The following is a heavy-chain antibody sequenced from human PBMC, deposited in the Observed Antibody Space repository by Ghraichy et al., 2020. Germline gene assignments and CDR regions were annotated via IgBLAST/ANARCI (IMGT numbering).Heavy chain of an antibody. J-gene: IGHJ4*02. CDR3: ARGNGTGWPSFEY. CDR1: GFIFSTYG. V-gene: IGHV3-33*01. D-gene: IGHD6-19*01. CDR2: IWYDGTNK. Sequence: GGSLRLSCAASGFIFSTYGMHWVRQAPGQGLEWVSVIWYDGTNKYYGDSVRGRFTVSRDNSRSTMYLQMDNLRVDDTAVYYCARGNGTGWPSFEYWGQGVRVTVDS.